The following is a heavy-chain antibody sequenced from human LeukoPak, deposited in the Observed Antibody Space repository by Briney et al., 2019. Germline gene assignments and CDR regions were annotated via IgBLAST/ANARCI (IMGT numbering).Heavy chain of an antibody. Sequence: GGSLRLSCVVSGFSISYNYMSWVRQAPGKGLEWVSLIYSAGDSYYADSVKGRFIISKDNSKNTVYLQVNRLRPEDTAAYYCASHYCSAGSCYFDGWGQGTLVAVSS. D-gene: IGHD2-8*02. CDR1: GFSISYNY. CDR2: IYSAGDS. CDR3: ASHYCSAGSCYFDG. J-gene: IGHJ4*02. V-gene: IGHV3-53*01.